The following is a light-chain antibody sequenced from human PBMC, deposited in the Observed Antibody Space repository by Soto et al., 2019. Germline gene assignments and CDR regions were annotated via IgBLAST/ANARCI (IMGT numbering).Light chain of an antibody. CDR1: QSVSSN. CDR3: QQYNNWPPYT. V-gene: IGKV3-15*01. CDR2: GSS. J-gene: IGKJ2*01. Sequence: EIVMTQSPATLSVSTGERATLSCSASQSVSSNLAWYQQNPDQATRLLIYGSSTRATGIPARFSGSGSGTEFTRTISSLQSEDFAVYYCQQYNNWPPYTFGQGTKLEIK.